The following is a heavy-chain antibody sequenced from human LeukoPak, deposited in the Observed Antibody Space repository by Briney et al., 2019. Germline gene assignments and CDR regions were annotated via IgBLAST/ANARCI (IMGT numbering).Heavy chain of an antibody. CDR2: IGSTGSTI. CDR3: AKDSGYDYMDS. Sequence: PGRSLRLSCAASGFGFSNYNMDWVRQAPGKGLEWVSYIGSTGSTIHYADSVKGRFTISRDNAKSSLYLQMNSLRAEDTAVYYCAKDSGYDYMDSWGQGTLVIVSS. CDR1: GFGFSNYN. V-gene: IGHV3-48*01. D-gene: IGHD5-12*01. J-gene: IGHJ4*02.